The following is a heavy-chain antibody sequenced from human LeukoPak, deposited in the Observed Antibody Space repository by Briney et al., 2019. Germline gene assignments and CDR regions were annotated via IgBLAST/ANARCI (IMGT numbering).Heavy chain of an antibody. CDR2: ISRSSTYI. D-gene: IGHD6-13*01. CDR1: GFTFSTFG. Sequence: GGSLRLSCVASGFTFSTFGMNWVRQAPGKGLEWVSSISRSSTYIYYRDSVKGRFTVSRDDATNSLYLQMNSLRAEDTAVYYCARVDSSSWYPPYYYYYYMDVWGKGTTVTVSS. CDR3: ARVDSSSWYPPYYYYYYMDV. V-gene: IGHV3-21*01. J-gene: IGHJ6*03.